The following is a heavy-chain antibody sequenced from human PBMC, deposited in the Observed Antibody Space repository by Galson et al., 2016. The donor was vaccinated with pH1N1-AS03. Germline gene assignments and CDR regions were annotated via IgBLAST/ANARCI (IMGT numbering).Heavy chain of an antibody. D-gene: IGHD1-26*01. J-gene: IGHJ6*02. Sequence: SLRLSCAASGFTFSSYGMHWVRQAPGKGLEWLTFVRHDGDNQYYADSVKRRFTVSGDNSKNTLYLQVNSLRAEDTAVYYCAREKINVGADYYGMDVWGQGTTVTVSS. CDR3: AREKINVGADYYGMDV. CDR1: GFTFSSYG. CDR2: VRHDGDNQ. V-gene: IGHV3-30*02.